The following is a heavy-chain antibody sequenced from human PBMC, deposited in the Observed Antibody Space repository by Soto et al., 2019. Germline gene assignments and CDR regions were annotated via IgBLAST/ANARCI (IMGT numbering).Heavy chain of an antibody. CDR2: IYYGGST. Sequence: SETLSLTCTVSGGSISSSSYYWGWIRQPPGKGLEWIGSIYYGGSTYYNPSLKSRVTISVDTSKNQFSLKLSSVTAADTAVYYCARSMTTVVTLDYWGQGTLVTVSS. CDR1: GGSISSSSYY. V-gene: IGHV4-39*01. J-gene: IGHJ4*02. CDR3: ARSMTTVVTLDY. D-gene: IGHD4-17*01.